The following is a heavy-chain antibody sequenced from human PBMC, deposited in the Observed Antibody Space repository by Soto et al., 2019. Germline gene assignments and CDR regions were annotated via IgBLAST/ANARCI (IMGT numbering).Heavy chain of an antibody. Sequence: ASVKVSCKASGYTFTSYGISWVRQAPGQGLEWMGWISVFNGNTNYAQKVQGRVTMTTDTSTSTAYMELRSLRSEDTAVYYCARESLWFGELLSYFDYWGQGTLVTVSS. J-gene: IGHJ4*02. V-gene: IGHV1-18*01. D-gene: IGHD3-10*01. CDR1: GYTFTSYG. CDR2: ISVFNGNT. CDR3: ARESLWFGELLSYFDY.